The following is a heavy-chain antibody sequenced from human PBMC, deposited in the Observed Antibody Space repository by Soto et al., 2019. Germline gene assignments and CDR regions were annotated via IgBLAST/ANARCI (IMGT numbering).Heavy chain of an antibody. CDR1: GDSMSSSNW. CDR3: ARSEATALDY. J-gene: IGHJ4*02. V-gene: IGHV4-4*02. CDR2: AHHSGRT. Sequence: SETLSLTCTVSGDSMSSSNWWNWVRQSPGKGLEWIGEAHHSGRTNYNPSLRGRVTISVDRSQNQVSLKLNSVTAADTALYYCARSEATALDYWGQGTLVTV.